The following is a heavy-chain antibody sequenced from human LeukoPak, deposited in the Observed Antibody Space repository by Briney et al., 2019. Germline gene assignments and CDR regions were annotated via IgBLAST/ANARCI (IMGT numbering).Heavy chain of an antibody. D-gene: IGHD3-22*01. J-gene: IGHJ4*02. CDR3: ARDGRFGDYYDSSGYYYTFDY. CDR2: ISAYNGNT. Sequence: VKVSCKASGYTFTSYGISWVRQAPGQGLEWMGWISAYNGNTNYAQKLQGRVTMTTDTSTSTAYMELRSLRSDDTAVYYCARDGRFGDYYDSSGYYYTFDYWGQGTLVTVSS. V-gene: IGHV1-18*01. CDR1: GYTFTSYG.